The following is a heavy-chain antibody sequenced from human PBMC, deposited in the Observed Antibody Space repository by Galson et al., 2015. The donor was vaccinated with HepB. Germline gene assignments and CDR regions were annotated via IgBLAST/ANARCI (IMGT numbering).Heavy chain of an antibody. Sequence: SVKVSCKASGYTFTGYYVHWVRQTPGQGLEWMGWINSKSGGTNYAQKFQGRVTMTRDTSISTVYMEVSRLRSDDTAVYYCAKDRALGGQLEDGFDIWGRGTMVIVSP. CDR3: AKDRALGGQLEDGFDI. D-gene: IGHD2-2*01. J-gene: IGHJ3*02. CDR2: INSKSGGT. CDR1: GYTFTGYY. V-gene: IGHV1-2*02.